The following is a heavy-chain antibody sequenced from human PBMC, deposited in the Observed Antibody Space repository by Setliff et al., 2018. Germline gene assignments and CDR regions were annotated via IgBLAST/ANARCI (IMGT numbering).Heavy chain of an antibody. Sequence: LSLTCTVSGGSVSPYFWSWIRQPPGKGLQWIGYIYHNGNTNFNPSLKSRVNMSIDTSKNQFALNLKSVTAADPAVYYCARDRTAYSYGLDVWGQGTTVTSP. CDR3: ARDRTAYSYGLDV. V-gene: IGHV4-59*02. D-gene: IGHD5-18*01. J-gene: IGHJ6*02. CDR2: IYHNGNT. CDR1: GGSVSPYF.